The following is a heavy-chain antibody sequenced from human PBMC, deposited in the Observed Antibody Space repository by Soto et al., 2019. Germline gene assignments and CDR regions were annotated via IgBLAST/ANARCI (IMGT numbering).Heavy chain of an antibody. CDR3: ARDADPATFNWFDP. Sequence: QVQLVQSGAEVKKPGASVKVSCKASGYTFTTYDINWVRLATGQGLEWMGWMNPNSGNTGYAQKFQGRITMTRDTSIGTAYMELSSLRSEDTAVYYCARDADPATFNWFDPWGQGTLVTVSS. CDR1: GYTFTTYD. V-gene: IGHV1-8*01. D-gene: IGHD3-16*01. J-gene: IGHJ5*02. CDR2: MNPNSGNT.